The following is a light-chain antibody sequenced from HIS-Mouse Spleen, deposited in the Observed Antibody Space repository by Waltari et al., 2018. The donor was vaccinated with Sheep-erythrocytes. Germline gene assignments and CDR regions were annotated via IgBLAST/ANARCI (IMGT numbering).Light chain of an antibody. CDR3: CSYAGSYNHV. J-gene: IGLJ1*01. V-gene: IGLV2-11*01. Sequence: QSALTQPRPVSGSPGQSVTISRTGTSSDVGGYNYVLWYQQHPGKAPKLMIYDVSKRPSGVPDRFSGSKSGNTASLTISGLQAEDEADYYCCSYAGSYNHVFATGTKVTVL. CDR2: DVS. CDR1: SSDVGGYNY.